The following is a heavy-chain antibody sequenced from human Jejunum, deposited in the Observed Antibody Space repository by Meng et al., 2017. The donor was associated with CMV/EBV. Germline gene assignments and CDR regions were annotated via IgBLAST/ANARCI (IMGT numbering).Heavy chain of an antibody. V-gene: IGHV1-3*01. Sequence: KAAAYTFVSYTLHWLRQAPGQAREWMGTMNAGNSNRQYSENFQGRVIIARDTSASAKYMELSSLRSEDTAVYYCARHPGLEDYFFDYWGQGTLVTVSS. J-gene: IGHJ4*02. D-gene: IGHD1-14*01. CDR3: ARHPGLEDYFFDY. CDR2: MNAGNSNR. CDR1: AYTFVSYT.